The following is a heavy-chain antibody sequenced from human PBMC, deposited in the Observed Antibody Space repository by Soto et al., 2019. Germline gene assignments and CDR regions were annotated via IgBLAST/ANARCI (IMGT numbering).Heavy chain of an antibody. CDR3: ATEATGSYYYMVV. Sequence: GGSLRLSCAASGFTVSSNYMSWVRQAPGKGLEWVSVIYSGGSTYYADSVKGRFTISRHNSKNTLYLQMNSLRAEDTAVYYCATEATGSYYYMVVWGKGTTVTVSS. CDR2: IYSGGST. V-gene: IGHV3-53*04. J-gene: IGHJ6*03. CDR1: GFTVSSNY. D-gene: IGHD1-26*01.